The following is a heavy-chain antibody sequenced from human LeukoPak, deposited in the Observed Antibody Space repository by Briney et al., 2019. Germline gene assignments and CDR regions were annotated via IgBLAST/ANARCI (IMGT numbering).Heavy chain of an antibody. J-gene: IGHJ5*02. V-gene: IGHV3-30-3*01. D-gene: IGHD3-10*01. Sequence: GGSLRLSCAASGFTFSSHAMHWVRQAPGKGLEWVAVISYDGSNKYYADSVKGRFTISRDNSKNTLYLQMNSLRAEDTAVYYCAREVGGSGYNWFDPWGQGTLVTVSS. CDR2: ISYDGSNK. CDR1: GFTFSSHA. CDR3: AREVGGSGYNWFDP.